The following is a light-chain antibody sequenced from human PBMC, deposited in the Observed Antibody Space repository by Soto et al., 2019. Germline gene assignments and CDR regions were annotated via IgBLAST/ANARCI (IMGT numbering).Light chain of an antibody. V-gene: IGKV3-20*01. CDR3: QQYGSSPPYT. CDR2: GSS. CDR1: QSVSNNY. Sequence: EVVLTQSPGTLSLSPGERATLSCRASQSVSNNYLAWYQQKPGQSPKLLIFGSSDRDTGIPDRFSGSWSGTDFTLTISSLEPEDFAVYYCQQYGSSPPYTFGQGTKLEIK. J-gene: IGKJ2*01.